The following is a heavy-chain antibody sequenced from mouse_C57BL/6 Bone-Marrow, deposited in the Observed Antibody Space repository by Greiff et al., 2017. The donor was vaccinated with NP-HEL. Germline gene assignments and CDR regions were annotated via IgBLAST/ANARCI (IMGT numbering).Heavy chain of an antibody. CDR3: ARYYYGSRGWYFDV. CDR2: LDPNSGGT. V-gene: IGHV1-72*01. CDR1: GYTFPSYW. J-gene: IGHJ1*03. Sequence: QVQLQQPGADLVKPGASVKLSCKASGYTFPSYWMHWVKQRPGRGLEWIGRLDPNSGGTKFNEKFKTKATLTVDKPSSTAYMQLSSLTSEDSAVYYCARYYYGSRGWYFDVWGTGTTVTVSS. D-gene: IGHD1-1*01.